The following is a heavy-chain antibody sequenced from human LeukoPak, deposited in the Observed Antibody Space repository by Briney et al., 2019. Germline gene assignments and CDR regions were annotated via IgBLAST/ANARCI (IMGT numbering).Heavy chain of an antibody. D-gene: IGHD6-6*01. CDR1: GFTFSDYY. V-gene: IGHV3-11*01. CDR2: ISSSGSTI. CDR3: ARDQGGAARHFDY. J-gene: IGHJ4*02. Sequence: GGSVRLFCAASGFTFSDYYMSWIRQAPGKGLEWLSYISSSGSTIYYADSVKGRFTISRDNAKNSLYLQMNSLRAEDTAVYYCARDQGGAARHFDYWGQGTLVTVSS.